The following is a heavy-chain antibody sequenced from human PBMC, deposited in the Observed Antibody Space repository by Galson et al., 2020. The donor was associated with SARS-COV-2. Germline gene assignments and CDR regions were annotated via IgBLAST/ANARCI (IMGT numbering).Heavy chain of an antibody. CDR1: GFTFSSYA. CDR3: ATDRGFYGEVAFEI. V-gene: IGHV3-30*04. CDR2: ISYDGSNK. D-gene: IGHD3-10*01. J-gene: IGHJ3*02. Sequence: GGSLRLSCAASGFTFSSYAMHWVRQAPGKGQEWVAVISYDGSNKYYADSVKGRFTISRDNSKNTLYLQMNSLRAEDTAVYYCATDRGFYGEVAFEIWGQGTRVTV.